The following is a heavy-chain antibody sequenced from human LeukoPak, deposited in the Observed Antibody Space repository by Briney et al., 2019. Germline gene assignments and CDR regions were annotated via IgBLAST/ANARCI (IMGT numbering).Heavy chain of an antibody. V-gene: IGHV4-39*01. CDR2: LYYSGST. Sequence: SETLSLTGTVSGGSISSSSYYWGWIRQPPGKGLEWIGSLYYSGSTYYTPSLKSRVTISVDTSKNQFSLMLSSVTAADTAVYYCARHRSGGWYPGYFDYWGQGTLVTVSS. J-gene: IGHJ4*02. D-gene: IGHD6-19*01. CDR3: ARHRSGGWYPGYFDY. CDR1: GGSISSSSYY.